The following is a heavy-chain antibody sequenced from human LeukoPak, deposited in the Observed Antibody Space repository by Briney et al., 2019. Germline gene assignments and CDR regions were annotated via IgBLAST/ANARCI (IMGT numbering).Heavy chain of an antibody. Sequence: GASVKVSCKASGYTFTGYYMHWVRQAPGQGLEWMGWINPNSGGTNYAQKYHGRVTMTRDTSISTAYMELSRLRSDDTAVYYCASPPSSYGYAALDMWGQGTMVTVSS. CDR3: ASPPSSYGYAALDM. CDR2: INPNSGGT. V-gene: IGHV1-2*02. D-gene: IGHD5-18*01. CDR1: GYTFTGYY. J-gene: IGHJ3*02.